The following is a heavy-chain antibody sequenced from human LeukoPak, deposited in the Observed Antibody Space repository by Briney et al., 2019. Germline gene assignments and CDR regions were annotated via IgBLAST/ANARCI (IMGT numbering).Heavy chain of an antibody. CDR2: IYYSGST. V-gene: IGHV4-61*01. CDR3: AREEWTRQNWFDP. CDR1: GGSVSSGSYC. D-gene: IGHD3-3*01. J-gene: IGHJ5*02. Sequence: SETLSLTCTVSGGSVSSGSYCWSWIRQPPGKGLEWIGYIYYSGSTNYNPSLKSRVTISVDTSENQFSLKLSSVTAADTAVYYCAREEWTRQNWFDPWGQGTLVTVSS.